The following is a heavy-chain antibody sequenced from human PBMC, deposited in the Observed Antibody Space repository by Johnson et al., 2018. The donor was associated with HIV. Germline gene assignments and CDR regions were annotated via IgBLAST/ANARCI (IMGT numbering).Heavy chain of an antibody. V-gene: IGHV3-11*04. D-gene: IGHD3-3*01. CDR3: ARAKNLFWSGYYDAFDI. J-gene: IGHJ3*02. Sequence: SLRLSCAASGFTFSDYYMSWIRQAPGQGLEWVSYISSSGSTIYYADSVKGRFTISRDNAKNSLYLQMNSLRAEDTAVYYCARAKNLFWSGYYDAFDIWGQGTMVTVSS. CDR1: GFTFSDYY. CDR2: ISSSGSTI.